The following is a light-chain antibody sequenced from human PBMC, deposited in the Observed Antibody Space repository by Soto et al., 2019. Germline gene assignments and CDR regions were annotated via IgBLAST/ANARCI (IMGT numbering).Light chain of an antibody. CDR1: QSISSW. J-gene: IGKJ2*02. Sequence: DIQMTQSPSTLSASVGDRVTITCRASQSISSWLAWYQQKPGKAPQLLNYKASNLESGVPSRFSGSASGTEFTLTISSLQPDDLATYYCQQYNGYSGTFGQGTKLEIK. V-gene: IGKV1-5*03. CDR3: QQYNGYSGT. CDR2: KAS.